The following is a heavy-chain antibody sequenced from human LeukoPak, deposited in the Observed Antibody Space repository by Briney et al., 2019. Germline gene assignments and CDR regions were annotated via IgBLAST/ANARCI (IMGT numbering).Heavy chain of an antibody. Sequence: ASVKVSCKASGYTFTNYGVNWVRQAPGEGLEWMGWINPNSGGTNYAQKFQGRVTMTRDTSISTAYMELSRLRSDDTAVYYCARDRGVVVPAAMPCWFDPWGQGTLVTVSS. CDR1: GYTFTNYG. CDR2: INPNSGGT. J-gene: IGHJ5*02. CDR3: ARDRGVVVPAAMPCWFDP. D-gene: IGHD2-2*01. V-gene: IGHV1-2*02.